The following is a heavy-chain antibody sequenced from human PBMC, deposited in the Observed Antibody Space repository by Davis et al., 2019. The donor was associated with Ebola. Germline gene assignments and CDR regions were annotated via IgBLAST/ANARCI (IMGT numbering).Heavy chain of an antibody. Sequence: SETLSLTCTVSGGSISSSSYYWGWIRQPPGKGLEWIGNIYYSGSTYYNPSLKSRVTISVDTSKDQFSLSLTSVTAADTAVYYCARGSDSAKSRNWGQGTLVTVSS. V-gene: IGHV4-39*07. CDR3: ARGSDSAKSRN. J-gene: IGHJ4*02. D-gene: IGHD6-6*01. CDR2: IYYSGST. CDR1: GGSISSSSYY.